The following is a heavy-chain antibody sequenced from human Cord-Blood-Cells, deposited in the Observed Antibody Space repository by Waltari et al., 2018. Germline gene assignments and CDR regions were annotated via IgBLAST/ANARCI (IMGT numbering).Heavy chain of an antibody. CDR2: IDHSGSP. CDR3: ARDEIAARPYAFDI. D-gene: IGHD6-6*01. CDR1: GGSISSSNW. Sequence: QVQLQESGPGLVKPSGTLSLTCAVSGGSISSSNWWSWVRQPPGKGLELIGEIDHSGSPNYHPSLKRRVTISVDKSKNQFSLKLSAVTAADTAVYYCARDEIAARPYAFDIWGQGTMVTVSS. V-gene: IGHV4-4*02. J-gene: IGHJ3*02.